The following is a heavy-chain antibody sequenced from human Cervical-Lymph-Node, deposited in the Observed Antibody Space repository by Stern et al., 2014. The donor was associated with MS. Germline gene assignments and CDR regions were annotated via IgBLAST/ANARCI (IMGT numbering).Heavy chain of an antibody. CDR3: AREHHGGNFAA. J-gene: IGHJ5*02. CDR2: TVPIFERS. Sequence: QVQLAQSGSEVKTPGSSVKVSCKGSGAPFSTNGISWVRQGPGQGLDWMGATVPIFERSNYAQRFRGRVTITADESTSTSYMELTSLRSDDTGVYYCAREHHGGNFAAWGQGTLVTVSS. V-gene: IGHV1-69*01. CDR1: GAPFSTNG. D-gene: IGHD4-23*01.